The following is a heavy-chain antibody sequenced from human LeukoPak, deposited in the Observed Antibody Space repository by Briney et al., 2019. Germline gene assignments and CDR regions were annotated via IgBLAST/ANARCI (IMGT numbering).Heavy chain of an antibody. CDR2: IIPILGIA. V-gene: IGHV1-69*04. Sequence: SVKVSCKASGGTFSNYAINWVRQAPGQGLEWMGRIIPILGIANYAQKFQGRVTITADKSTSTAYIELSSLSSEDTAVYYCARAGAYCGGDCYQYYFDYWGQGTLVTVSS. D-gene: IGHD2-21*02. CDR3: ARAGAYCGGDCYQYYFDY. CDR1: GGTFSNYA. J-gene: IGHJ4*02.